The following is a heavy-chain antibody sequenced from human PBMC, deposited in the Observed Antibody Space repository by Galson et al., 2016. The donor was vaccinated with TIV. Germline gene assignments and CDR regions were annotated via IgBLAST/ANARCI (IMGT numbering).Heavy chain of an antibody. CDR3: ARSRSSGWYIYFDF. J-gene: IGHJ4*02. Sequence: SVKVSCKASGYTFTNYFMHWVRQAPGQGLEWMGIIHPNGGSTSYAQKFKGRVTMTRDTSTSTVYTEMSSLRSEDTAVYYCARSRSSGWYIYFDFWGQGTLVTVSS. V-gene: IGHV1-46*01. D-gene: IGHD6-19*01. CDR2: IHPNGGST. CDR1: GYTFTNYF.